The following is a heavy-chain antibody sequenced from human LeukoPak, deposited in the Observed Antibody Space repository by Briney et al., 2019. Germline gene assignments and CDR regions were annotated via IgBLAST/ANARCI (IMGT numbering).Heavy chain of an antibody. J-gene: IGHJ4*02. CDR1: GYTFTSYG. Sequence: GASVKVSCKASGYTFTSYGISWVRQAPGQGLEWMGWISAYNGSTNYAQKFQGRVTITADESTSTAYMELSSLRSEDTAVYYCARAHRNDFWSARFDYWGQGTLVTVSS. V-gene: IGHV1-18*01. D-gene: IGHD3-3*01. CDR3: ARAHRNDFWSARFDY. CDR2: ISAYNGST.